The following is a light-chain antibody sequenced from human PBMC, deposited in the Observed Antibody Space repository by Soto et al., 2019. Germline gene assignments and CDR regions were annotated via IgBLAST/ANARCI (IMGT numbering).Light chain of an antibody. Sequence: EIVMTQSPATQSVSPGERATLSCRASQSVSSNLAWYQQRPGQAPRLLIYGASTRATGIPARFSGSGSGTDFTLTISSLQSEDFAVYYCQQYNIWPETFGQGTKVEVK. V-gene: IGKV3-15*01. J-gene: IGKJ1*01. CDR3: QQYNIWPET. CDR2: GAS. CDR1: QSVSSN.